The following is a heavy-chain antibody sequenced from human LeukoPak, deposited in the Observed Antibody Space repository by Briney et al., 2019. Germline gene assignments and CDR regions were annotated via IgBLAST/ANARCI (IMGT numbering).Heavy chain of an antibody. Sequence: PSETLSLTCTVSGGSISSSSYYWSWIRQPPGKGLEWIGEINHSGNTNYNPSLKSRVTISVDTSKNQFSLKPSSVTAADTAVYYCARDRSGSYFGDDDAFDIWGRGTTVTVSS. J-gene: IGHJ3*02. CDR2: INHSGNT. CDR1: GGSISSSSYY. CDR3: ARDRSGSYFGDDDAFDI. V-gene: IGHV4-39*07. D-gene: IGHD1-26*01.